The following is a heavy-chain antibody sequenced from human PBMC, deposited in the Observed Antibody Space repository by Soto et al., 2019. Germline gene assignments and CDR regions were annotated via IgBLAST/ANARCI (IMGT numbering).Heavy chain of an antibody. Sequence: EVQLVESGGGLVQPGGSLRLSCAVSGFTFSSYSMNWVRQAPGKGLEWVSYISSSSSTIYYADSVKGRFTISRDNAKNSRYVQMNSVRDEDTAVYYCAREGVYYYYGMDVWGQGTTVTVSS. CDR2: ISSSSSTI. J-gene: IGHJ6*02. CDR1: GFTFSSYS. V-gene: IGHV3-48*02. CDR3: AREGVYYYYGMDV. D-gene: IGHD3-16*01.